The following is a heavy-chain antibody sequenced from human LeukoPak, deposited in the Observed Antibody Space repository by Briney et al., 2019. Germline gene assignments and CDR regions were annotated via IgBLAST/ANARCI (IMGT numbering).Heavy chain of an antibody. V-gene: IGHV3-48*01. J-gene: IGHJ5*02. D-gene: IGHD6-13*01. Sequence: GGSLRLSCAASGFTFSSYSMNWVRQAPGKGLEWVSYISSSSTIYYADSVKGRFTISRDNAKNSLYLQMNSLRAEDTAVYYCARDSHSSNPYRPRVNWFDPWGQGTLVTVSS. CDR3: ARDSHSSNPYRPRVNWFDP. CDR1: GFTFSSYS. CDR2: ISSSSTI.